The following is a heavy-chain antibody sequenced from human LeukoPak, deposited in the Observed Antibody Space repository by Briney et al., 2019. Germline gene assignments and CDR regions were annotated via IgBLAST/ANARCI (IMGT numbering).Heavy chain of an antibody. CDR3: ASEEGGLDV. Sequence: PGGSPRLSCAASGFTFSRYWMHWVREATGKGLVCVSRIKTDGTYTSYADSVKGRFTISRDNAKSTLYLQMNALRGEDTAVYYCASEEGGLDVWGQGTTVTVSS. CDR2: IKTDGTYT. V-gene: IGHV3-74*01. CDR1: GFTFSRYW. J-gene: IGHJ6*02.